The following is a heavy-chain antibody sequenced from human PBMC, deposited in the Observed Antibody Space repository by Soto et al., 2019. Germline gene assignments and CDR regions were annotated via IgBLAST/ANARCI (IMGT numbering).Heavy chain of an antibody. CDR2: ISGRGGST. CDR1: GFTFSSYA. V-gene: IGHV3-23*01. J-gene: IGHJ4*02. CDR3: ARRSSGWYFDY. D-gene: IGHD6-19*01. Sequence: EVQLLESGGGLVQPGGSLRLSCAASGFTFSSYAMSWVRQAPGKGMEWVAAISGRGGSTYYADSVKGRCTCSTDNSKNTLYLQMNSLRAEDTAVYYCARRSSGWYFDYWGQGTLVTVSS.